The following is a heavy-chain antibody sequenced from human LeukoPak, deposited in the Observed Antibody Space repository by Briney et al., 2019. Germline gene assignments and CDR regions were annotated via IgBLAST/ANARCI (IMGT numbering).Heavy chain of an antibody. V-gene: IGHV3-9*01. CDR2: ISWNSGSI. Sequence: GGSLRLSCAASGFTFDDYAMHWVRQAPGKGLEWVSGISWNSGSIGYADSVKGRFTISRDNAKNSLYLQMNSLRAEDTAVYYCARAYDFWSGYECWFDPWGQGTLVTVSS. CDR3: ARAYDFWSGYECWFDP. CDR1: GFTFDDYA. D-gene: IGHD3-3*01. J-gene: IGHJ5*02.